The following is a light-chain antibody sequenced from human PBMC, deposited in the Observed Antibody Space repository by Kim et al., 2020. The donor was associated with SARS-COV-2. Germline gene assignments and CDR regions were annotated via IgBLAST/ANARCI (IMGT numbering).Light chain of an antibody. CDR3: HQYGSSPQT. CDR2: GAS. V-gene: IGKV3-20*01. J-gene: IGKJ1*01. Sequence: SPGERATLSCRASQSVSSNYLAWYQQKPGQAPRLLIYGASNRATGIPDRFSGSGSGTDFTLTISRLEPEDFAVFYCHQYGSSPQTFGQGTKVDIK. CDR1: QSVSSNY.